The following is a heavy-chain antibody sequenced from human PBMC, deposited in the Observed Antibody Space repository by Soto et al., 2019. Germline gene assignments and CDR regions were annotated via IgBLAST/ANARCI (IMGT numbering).Heavy chain of an antibody. CDR2: IIPIFGTA. D-gene: IGHD3-9*01. CDR1: GGTFSSYA. V-gene: IGHV1-69*13. Sequence: SVKVSCKASGGTFSSYAISWVRQAPGQGLEWMGGIIPIFGTANYAQKFQGRVTITADESTSTAYMELSSLRSEDTAVYYCARDDSDVLTGHNYYYYGMDVWGQGTTVTVSS. J-gene: IGHJ6*02. CDR3: ARDDSDVLTGHNYYYYGMDV.